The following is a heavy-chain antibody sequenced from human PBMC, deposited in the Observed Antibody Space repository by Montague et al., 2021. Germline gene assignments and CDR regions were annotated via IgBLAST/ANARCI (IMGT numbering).Heavy chain of an antibody. J-gene: IGHJ4*02. CDR1: GVSISNTYW. CDR3: ATVFILTGYTWDH. CDR2: TSVGGTT. V-gene: IGHV4-4*02. Sequence: SETLSLTCAVSGVSISNTYWWTWVRQSPGKGLEWIGETSVGGTTNYNSSFKSRVTMSIDRSKNHFSLSLTSVTAAGTAVYYCATVFILTGYTWDHWGQGTLVTVSS. D-gene: IGHD3-9*01.